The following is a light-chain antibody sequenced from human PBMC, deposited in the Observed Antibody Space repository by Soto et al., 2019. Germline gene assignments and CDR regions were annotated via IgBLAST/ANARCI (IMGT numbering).Light chain of an antibody. Sequence: QSVLTQPASVSGSPGQSITISCTGTSSDVGGYNYVSWYQQHPGKAPKLVIFDVRDRPSGVSNRFSGSKSGNTASLTISGLQAEDEADYYCMLYTRSSSLLSVFGTGTKLTVL. CDR3: MLYTRSSSLLSV. CDR2: DVR. J-gene: IGLJ1*01. V-gene: IGLV2-14*01. CDR1: SSDVGGYNY.